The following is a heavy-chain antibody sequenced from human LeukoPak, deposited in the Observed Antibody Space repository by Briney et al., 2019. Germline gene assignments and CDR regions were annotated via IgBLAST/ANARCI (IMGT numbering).Heavy chain of an antibody. CDR2: IWYDGSNK. V-gene: IGHV3-33*06. J-gene: IGHJ4*02. D-gene: IGHD6-13*01. Sequence: PGGSLRLSCAASGFTFSSYGMHWVRQAPGKGLEWVTVIWYDGSNKYYADSVKGRFTISRDNSKNTLYLQMNSLRAEDTAVYYCAKGISGYSSSWYKFDYWGQGTLVTVSS. CDR1: GFTFSSYG. CDR3: AKGISGYSSSWYKFDY.